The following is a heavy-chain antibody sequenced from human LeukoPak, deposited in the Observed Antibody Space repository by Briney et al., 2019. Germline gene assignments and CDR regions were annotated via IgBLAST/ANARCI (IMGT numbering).Heavy chain of an antibody. CDR1: GGSLSGYF. V-gene: IGHV4-34*01. D-gene: IGHD3-22*01. CDR3: ARHSDYDSSSYYSPPFDY. CDR2: INHCGST. J-gene: IGHJ4*02. Sequence: SDTLSLTCAVYGGSLSGYFWSWIRQPPGKGLKWIGEINHCGSTNYHPSLQPRVTKSVDTSKNQFSLPPRSVTASDTAVYYCARHSDYDSSSYYSPPFDYWGQGTLVTVSS.